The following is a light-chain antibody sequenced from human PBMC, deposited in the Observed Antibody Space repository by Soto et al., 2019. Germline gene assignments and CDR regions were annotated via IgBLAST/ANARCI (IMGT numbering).Light chain of an antibody. V-gene: IGKV3-11*01. CDR3: HQRNK. CDR1: QFLSSY. Sequence: ELVLTPSPATLSLSPGERATLSCRASQFLSSYLAWYQQIPGQPPRLLIYDTSNRVTGIPARFSGSRSGTDFTLTISSLEPEDFAVYFCHQRNKFGQGTRLEI. CDR2: DTS. J-gene: IGKJ5*01.